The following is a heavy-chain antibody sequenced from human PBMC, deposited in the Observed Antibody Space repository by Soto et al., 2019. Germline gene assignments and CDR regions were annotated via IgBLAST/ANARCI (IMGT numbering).Heavy chain of an antibody. V-gene: IGHV5-51*01. CDR2: IYPGDSDT. D-gene: IGHD1-26*01. CDR1: GYSFTSYW. CDR3: ARRSEWELQLHDY. Sequence: GESLKISCKGSGYSFTSYWIGLVRQMPGKGLEWMGIIYPGDSDTRYSPSFQGQVTISADKSISTAYLQWSSLKASDTAMYYCARRSEWELQLHDYWGQGTLVTVSS. J-gene: IGHJ4*02.